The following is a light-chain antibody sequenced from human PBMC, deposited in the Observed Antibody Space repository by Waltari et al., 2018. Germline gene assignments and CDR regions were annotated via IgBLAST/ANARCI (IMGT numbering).Light chain of an antibody. V-gene: IGKV1-5*03. CDR3: QHYDVFSAT. J-gene: IGKJ1*01. Sequence: DIQMTQSPSTLSASVGDRVTITCRASQNIPRWLAWYQQKPGKAPKLLIYKTSILESGVPSRFSGGGSGTEFTLTISSLQPDDFATYYGQHYDVFSATFGPGTKVEIK. CDR2: KTS. CDR1: QNIPRW.